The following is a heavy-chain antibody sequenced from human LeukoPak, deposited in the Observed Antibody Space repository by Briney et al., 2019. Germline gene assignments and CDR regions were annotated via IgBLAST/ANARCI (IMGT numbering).Heavy chain of an antibody. D-gene: IGHD3-10*01. CDR3: ARNYYGSGSFYNPFDP. CDR1: GYSFTTYW. Sequence: GESLKISCKGSGYSFTTYWIGWVRQMPGEGLECMGIIYPGDSDTRYSPSFQGQVTISADKSISTAYLQWSSLKASDTAIYYCARNYYGSGSFYNPFDPWGQGTLVTVSS. CDR2: IYPGDSDT. V-gene: IGHV5-51*01. J-gene: IGHJ5*02.